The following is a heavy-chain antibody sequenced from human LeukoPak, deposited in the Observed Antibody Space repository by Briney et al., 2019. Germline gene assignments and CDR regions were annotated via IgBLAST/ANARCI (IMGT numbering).Heavy chain of an antibody. V-gene: IGHV4-59*01. D-gene: IGHD6-19*01. J-gene: IGHJ4*02. CDR2: IYYSGST. Sequence: PSETLSLTCTVSGGSISSYYWSWIRQPPGKGLEWIGYIYYSGSTNYNPSLKSRVTISVDTSKNQFSLKLSSVTAADTAVYYCARVRPPQYSSGWYGGYYFDYWGQGTLVTVSS. CDR3: ARVRPPQYSSGWYGGYYFDY. CDR1: GGSISSYY.